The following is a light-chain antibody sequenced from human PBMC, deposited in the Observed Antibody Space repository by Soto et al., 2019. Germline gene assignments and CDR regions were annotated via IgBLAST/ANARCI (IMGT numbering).Light chain of an antibody. CDR2: KAS. CDR1: QSISSW. CDR3: QQYNSYPWT. V-gene: IGKV1-5*03. J-gene: IGKJ1*01. Sequence: DIQMTQSPSTLSASVGDRVTITCRASQSISSWLAWYQQKPGKAPKLLIYKASSLESGVPSMFSGSGSGTEFTLTISSLQPDDFATYYFQQYNSYPWTFGQGTKVEIK.